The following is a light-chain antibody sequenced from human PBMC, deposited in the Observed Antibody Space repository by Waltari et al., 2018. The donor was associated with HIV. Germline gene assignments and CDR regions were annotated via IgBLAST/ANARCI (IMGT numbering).Light chain of an antibody. Sequence: SYELTQPPSVSVSPGQTARITCSGDALPNQYAYWYQQKPGQAPVLVIYTDIERPSGIPERFSGSISVTTVTLTISGVQAEDEADYYCQSADNSSTYKIFGGGTKLTVL. J-gene: IGLJ2*01. CDR2: TDI. CDR1: ALPNQY. V-gene: IGLV3-25*03. CDR3: QSADNSSTYKI.